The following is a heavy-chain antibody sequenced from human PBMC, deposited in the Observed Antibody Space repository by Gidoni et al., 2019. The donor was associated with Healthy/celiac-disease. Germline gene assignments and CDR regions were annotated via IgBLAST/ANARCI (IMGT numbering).Heavy chain of an antibody. CDR1: GGSISSGYYY. CDR2: IYYSGST. CDR3: ARDVHNDYGGNHYFDY. J-gene: IGHJ4*02. D-gene: IGHD4-17*01. Sequence: QVQLQESCPGLVKPSQTLSLTCTVSGGSISSGYYYWSWIRQPPGKGLEWIGYIYYSGSTYYNPSVKRRVTISVDTYKNQFSLKLSSVTAADTAVYYCARDVHNDYGGNHYFDYWGQGTLVTVSS. V-gene: IGHV4-30-4*01.